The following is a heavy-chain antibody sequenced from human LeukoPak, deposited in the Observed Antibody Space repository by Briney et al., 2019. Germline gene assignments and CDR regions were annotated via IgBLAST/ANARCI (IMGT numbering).Heavy chain of an antibody. Sequence: ASVEVSCKASGYTFTSYDINWVRQATGQGLEWMGWMNPNSGNTGYAQKFQGRVTMTRNTSISTAYMELSSLRSEDTAVYYCARTGYSSGWPNYYYYGMDVWGQGTTVTVSS. V-gene: IGHV1-8*01. CDR1: GYTFTSYD. CDR2: MNPNSGNT. J-gene: IGHJ6*02. D-gene: IGHD6-19*01. CDR3: ARTGYSSGWPNYYYYGMDV.